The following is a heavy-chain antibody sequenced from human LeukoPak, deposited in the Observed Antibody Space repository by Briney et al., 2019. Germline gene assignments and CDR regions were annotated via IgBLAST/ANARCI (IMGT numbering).Heavy chain of an antibody. CDR3: ARVYYDFWSGYYYDAFDI. Sequence: PSETLSLTCTVSGGSISSGGYYWSWIRQHPGKGLEWIGYIYYSGSTYYNPSLKSRVTISVDTSKNQFSLKLSSVTAADTAVYYCARVYYDFWSGYYYDAFDIWGQGTMVTVSS. J-gene: IGHJ3*02. CDR1: GGSISSGGYY. CDR2: IYYSGST. V-gene: IGHV4-31*03. D-gene: IGHD3-3*01.